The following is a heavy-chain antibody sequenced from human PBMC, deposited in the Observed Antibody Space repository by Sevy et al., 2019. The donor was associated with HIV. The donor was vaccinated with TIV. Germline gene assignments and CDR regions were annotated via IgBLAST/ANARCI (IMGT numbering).Heavy chain of an antibody. D-gene: IGHD3-22*01. CDR3: AQDLYYYDSSGYHTFDY. CDR1: GFTFSSYA. Sequence: GGSLRLSCAASGFTFSSYAMSWVRQAPGKGLEWVSAISGRGGSTYYADSVKGRFTISRDNSKNTQYLQMNSLRAEDTAVYYCAQDLYYYDSSGYHTFDYWGQGTLVTVSS. J-gene: IGHJ4*02. V-gene: IGHV3-23*01. CDR2: ISGRGGST.